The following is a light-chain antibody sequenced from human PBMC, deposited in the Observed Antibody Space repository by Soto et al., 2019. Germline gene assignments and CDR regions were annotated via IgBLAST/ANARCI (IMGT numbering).Light chain of an antibody. CDR3: SSFTSSTTLL. J-gene: IGLJ2*01. CDR2: AVT. V-gene: IGLV2-14*01. CDR1: ATDVGAYNY. Sequence: QSALTQPASVSRSPGQSITISCTGTATDVGAYNYVSWYQQHPGRAPKLIIYAVTDRPSGVADRFSGSKSGDTASLTISGLQAEDEAHYYCSSFTSSTTLLFGGGTKLTVL.